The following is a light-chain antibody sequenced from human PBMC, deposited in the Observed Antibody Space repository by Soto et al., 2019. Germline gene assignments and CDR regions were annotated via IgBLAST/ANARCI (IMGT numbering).Light chain of an antibody. CDR2: WAS. Sequence: DIVMTQSPDSLAVSLGERATINCKSSQSVLYSSNNKNYLAWYQQKPGQPPNLLIYWASTRESGVPDRFSGSGSRTDFTLTISSLQAEDVAVYYCQQYYGNPLTFGQGTRLEIK. CDR1: QSVLYSSNNKNY. V-gene: IGKV4-1*01. CDR3: QQYYGNPLT. J-gene: IGKJ5*01.